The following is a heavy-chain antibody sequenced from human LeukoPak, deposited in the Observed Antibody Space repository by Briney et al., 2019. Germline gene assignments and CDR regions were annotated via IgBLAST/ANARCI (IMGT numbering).Heavy chain of an antibody. D-gene: IGHD3-22*01. Sequence: PSETLSLTCTVSGGSVSSYYWSWIRQPPGKGLEWIGYIYYSGSTNYNPSLKSRVTISVDTSKNQFSLKLSSVTAADTALYYCARGRWYYDSSGLTLLDAFDIWGQGTMVTVSS. CDR1: GGSVSSYY. J-gene: IGHJ3*02. CDR2: IYYSGST. CDR3: ARGRWYYDSSGLTLLDAFDI. V-gene: IGHV4-59*02.